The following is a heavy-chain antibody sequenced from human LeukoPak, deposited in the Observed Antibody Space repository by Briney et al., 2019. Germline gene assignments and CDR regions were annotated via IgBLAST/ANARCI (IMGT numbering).Heavy chain of an antibody. J-gene: IGHJ3*02. Sequence: SETLSLTCAVFGGSISSSNWWSWVRQPPGKGLEWIGEIYHSGSTNYNPSLKSRVTISVDKSKNQFSLKLSSVTAADTAVYYCARGGTYCSGGSCYPLDAFDIWGQGTMVTVSS. CDR3: ARGGTYCSGGSCYPLDAFDI. D-gene: IGHD2-15*01. CDR2: IYHSGST. V-gene: IGHV4-4*02. CDR1: GGSISSSNW.